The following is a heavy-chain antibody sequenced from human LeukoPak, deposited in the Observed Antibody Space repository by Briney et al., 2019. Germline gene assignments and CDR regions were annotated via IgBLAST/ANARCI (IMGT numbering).Heavy chain of an antibody. V-gene: IGHV3-23*01. Sequence: GGSLRLSCAAFGFTFNNYAMSWVRQAPGKGLEWVSGISGSGTSTYYADSVKGRFTISRDNSKNTLYLQMNSLRAEDTAVYYCAGRIRFLDPFDPWGQGTLVTVSS. D-gene: IGHD3-3*01. J-gene: IGHJ5*02. CDR2: ISGSGTST. CDR1: GFTFNNYA. CDR3: AGRIRFLDPFDP.